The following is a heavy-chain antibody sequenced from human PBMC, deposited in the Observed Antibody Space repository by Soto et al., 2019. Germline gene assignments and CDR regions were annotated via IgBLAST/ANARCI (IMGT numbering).Heavy chain of an antibody. CDR1: GGSISSGGYY. CDR2: IFYSGST. J-gene: IGHJ6*02. D-gene: IGHD3-16*01. V-gene: IGHV4-31*03. CDR3: GRDWGSRQNYYYAGMDV. Sequence: SETLCLTCTVSGGSISSGGYYWSWIRQHPGKGLEWIGYIFYSGSTYYNPSLHSRVTISIETSQNQISLELSSVTPADTAVYYCGRDWGSRQNYYYAGMDVWGQGTTVTDSS.